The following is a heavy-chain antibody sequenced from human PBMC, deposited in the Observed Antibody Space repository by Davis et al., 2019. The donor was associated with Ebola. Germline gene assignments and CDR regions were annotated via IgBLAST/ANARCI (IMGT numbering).Heavy chain of an antibody. V-gene: IGHV3-74*01. CDR1: GFTFSSYW. Sequence: HTGGSLRLSCAASGFTFSSYWMHWVRQAPGKGLVWVSRIKTDGSTINYADSVKGRFTISRDNARDSLYLQMDSLRVEDTAIYYCARDAFSLSRYDTEDHWGQGTLVTVSS. CDR2: IKTDGSTI. D-gene: IGHD3-9*01. CDR3: ARDAFSLSRYDTEDH. J-gene: IGHJ4*02.